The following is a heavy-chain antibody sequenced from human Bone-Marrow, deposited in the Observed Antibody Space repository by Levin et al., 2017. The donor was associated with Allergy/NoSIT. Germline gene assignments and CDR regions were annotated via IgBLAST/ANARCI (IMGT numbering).Heavy chain of an antibody. CDR3: ARPHNLWFGELSFSDAFDI. D-gene: IGHD3-10*01. J-gene: IGHJ3*02. CDR1: GFTFSSYS. CDR2: ISSSSSYI. Sequence: GESLKISCAASGFTFSSYSMNWVRQAPGKGLEWVSSISSSSSYIYYADSVKGRFTISRDNAKNSLYLQMNSLRAEDTAVYYCARPHNLWFGELSFSDAFDIWGQGTMVTVSS. V-gene: IGHV3-21*01.